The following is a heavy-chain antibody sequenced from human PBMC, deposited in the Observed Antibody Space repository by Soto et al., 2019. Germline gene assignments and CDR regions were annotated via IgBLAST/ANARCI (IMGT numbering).Heavy chain of an antibody. CDR3: ARQVKDYYDSSGYYDRFDP. Sequence: SETLSLTCTVSGGSISSYYWSWIRQPPGKGLEWIGYIYYSGSTNYNPSLKSRVTISVDTSKNQFSLKLSSVTAADTAVYYCARQVKDYYDSSGYYDRFDPWGQGTLVTVPQ. J-gene: IGHJ5*02. CDR1: GGSISSYY. D-gene: IGHD3-22*01. V-gene: IGHV4-59*08. CDR2: IYYSGST.